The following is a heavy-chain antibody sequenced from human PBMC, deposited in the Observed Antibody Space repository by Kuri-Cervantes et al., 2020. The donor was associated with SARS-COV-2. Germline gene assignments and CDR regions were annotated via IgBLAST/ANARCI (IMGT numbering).Heavy chain of an antibody. D-gene: IGHD6-19*01. V-gene: IGHV1-24*01. Sequence: ASVKVSCKVSGYTLTELSMHWVRQAPGKGLEWMGGFDPEDGETIYAQKFQGRVTMTRDTSISTAYMELSSLRSEDTAVYYCTSTVAGTGVWYFDLWGRGTLITVSS. CDR3: TSTVAGTGVWYFDL. J-gene: IGHJ2*01. CDR2: FDPEDGET. CDR1: GYTLTELS.